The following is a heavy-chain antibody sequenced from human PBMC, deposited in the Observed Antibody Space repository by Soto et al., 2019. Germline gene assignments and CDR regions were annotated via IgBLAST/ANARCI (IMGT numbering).Heavy chain of an antibody. CDR3: ARDLVAKDAFDI. CDR1: GFAVSNFW. CDR2: INTEGTGT. V-gene: IGHV3-74*01. J-gene: IGHJ3*02. Sequence: GGSLRLSCEASGFAVSNFWIHWVRQAPGKGLVWVSRINTEGTGTRYADSVRGRFTISRDNAKNTVYLQMNSLRAEDTAVYYCARDLVAKDAFDIWGQGTMVTVSS.